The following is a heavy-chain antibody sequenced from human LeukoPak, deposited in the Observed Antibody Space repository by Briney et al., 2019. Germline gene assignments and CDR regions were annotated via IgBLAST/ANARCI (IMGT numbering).Heavy chain of an antibody. J-gene: IGHJ4*02. CDR3: ARVDGGGSCYDY. V-gene: IGHV4-4*02. CDR2: IYHSGST. Sequence: PSETLSLTCAVSGGSISSSDWWSWVRQPPGKGLEWIGEIYHSGSTNYNPSLKSRVTISVDKSKNQFSLKLSSVTAADTAVYYCARVDGGGSCYDYWGQGTLVTVSS. D-gene: IGHD2-15*01. CDR1: GGSISSSDW.